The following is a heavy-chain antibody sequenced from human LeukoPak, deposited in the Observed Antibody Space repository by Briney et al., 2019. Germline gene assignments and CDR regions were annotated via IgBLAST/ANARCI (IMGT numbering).Heavy chain of an antibody. J-gene: IGHJ4*02. Sequence: GGSLRLSCAASGFIFNNYWMHWVRQAPGKGLVWVSRIHSDGSSRNYADSVKGRFTISRDNAKNTLYLQMNSLRAEDTAVYYCASASSHRIAAGGDYWGQGTLVTVSS. CDR2: IHSDGSSR. CDR1: GFIFNNYW. D-gene: IGHD6-13*01. V-gene: IGHV3-74*01. CDR3: ASASSHRIAAGGDY.